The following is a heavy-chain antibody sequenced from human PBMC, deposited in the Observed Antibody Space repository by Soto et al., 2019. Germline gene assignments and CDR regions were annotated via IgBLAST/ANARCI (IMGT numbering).Heavy chain of an antibody. CDR1: GFTFSGSA. V-gene: IGHV3-73*02. D-gene: IGHD3-22*01. J-gene: IGHJ6*02. CDR2: IRSKANSYAT. CDR3: TLAGVTTDV. Sequence: EVQLVESGGGLVQPGGSLKLSCAASGFTFSGSAMHWVRQASGKGLEWVGRIRSKANSYATAYAASVKGRFTISRDDSKNTASLQMNSRKPEDTAVYYCTLAGVTTDVWGQGTTVTVSS.